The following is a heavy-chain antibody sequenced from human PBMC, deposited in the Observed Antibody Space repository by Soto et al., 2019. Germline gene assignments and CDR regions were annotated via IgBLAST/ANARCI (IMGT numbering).Heavy chain of an antibody. CDR2: INAGEGNT. J-gene: IGHJ4*02. Sequence: ASVKLSWKASGYPFPNYGIHWVRQAPGQGLEWVGWINAGEGNTRYSHKFQGRVTITSDQSANTAYMELSSLKSEDTAVYYCARFLRGLQTLRAAHPEYYWCERTIGTIS. CDR1: GYPFPNYG. D-gene: IGHD3-10*01. CDR3: ARFLRGLQTLRAAHPEYY. V-gene: IGHV1-3*01.